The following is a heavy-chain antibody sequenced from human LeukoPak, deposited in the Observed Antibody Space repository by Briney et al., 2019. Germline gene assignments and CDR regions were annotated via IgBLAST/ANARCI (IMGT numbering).Heavy chain of an antibody. V-gene: IGHV3-21*04. Sequence: GGSQRLSCAASGFTFKTYSMNWVRQAPGKGLEWVSSIDSNGKYTYSAESLKGRFSISRDNAKNSLYLQMNSLRVEDTAVYYCAKVFWFEHISDYWGQGTLVTVSS. J-gene: IGHJ4*02. CDR3: AKVFWFEHISDY. D-gene: IGHD3-10*01. CDR1: GFTFKTYS. CDR2: IDSNGKYT.